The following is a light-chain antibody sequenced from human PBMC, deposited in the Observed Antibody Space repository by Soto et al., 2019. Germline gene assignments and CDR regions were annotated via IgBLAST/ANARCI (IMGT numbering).Light chain of an antibody. CDR1: SGHSSYA. V-gene: IGLV4-69*01. J-gene: IGLJ7*01. CDR3: QTWGTGIAV. CDR2: VNRDGSH. Sequence: QAVVTQSPSASASLGASVKLTCTLSSGHSSYAIAWHQQQPEKGPRYLMKVNRDGSHNKGDGIPDRFSGSSSGAERYLTSSSLQSEDEADYYCQTWGTGIAVFGGGTQLTVL.